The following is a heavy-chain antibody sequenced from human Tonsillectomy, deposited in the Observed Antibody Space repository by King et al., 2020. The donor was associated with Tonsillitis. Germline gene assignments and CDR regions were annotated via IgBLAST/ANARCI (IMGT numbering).Heavy chain of an antibody. J-gene: IGHJ4*02. CDR1: GFTFSSYS. Sequence: VQLVESGGGLVQPGGSLRLSCAASGFTFSSYSMNWVRQAPGQGLEWVSYISSSSSTIYYADSVKGRFTISRDNAKNSLYLQMNSLRAEDTAVYYCASEGGWPDYWGQGTLVTVSS. CDR3: ASEGGWPDY. D-gene: IGHD3-16*01. CDR2: ISSSSSTI. V-gene: IGHV3-48*01.